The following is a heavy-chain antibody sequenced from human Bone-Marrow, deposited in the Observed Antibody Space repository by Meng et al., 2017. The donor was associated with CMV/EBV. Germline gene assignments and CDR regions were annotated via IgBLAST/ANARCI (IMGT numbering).Heavy chain of an antibody. CDR2: ISSSGSTI. Sequence: GSLKISCAASGFTFSDYYMSWIRQAPGKGLEWVSYISSSGSTIYYADSVKGRFTISRDNAKNSLYLQMNSLRAEDTAVYYCARHFSTGNSMAYWGQGTLVTVSS. CDR1: GFTFSDYY. V-gene: IGHV3-11*01. CDR3: ARHFSTGNSMAY. J-gene: IGHJ4*02. D-gene: IGHD3-9*01.